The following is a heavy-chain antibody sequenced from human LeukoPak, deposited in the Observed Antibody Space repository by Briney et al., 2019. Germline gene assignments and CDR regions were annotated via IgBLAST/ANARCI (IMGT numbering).Heavy chain of an antibody. D-gene: IGHD4-17*01. CDR2: MNPNSGNT. CDR1: QYTFTSYD. Sequence: ASVKVSCKASQYTFTSYDINWVRQAPGQGLEWIGWMNPNSGNTRYAQKFQGRVAMTRNTSISTAYMELSSLTSEDTAVYYCARRNYGDIRRCWFDPWGQGTLVTVSS. J-gene: IGHJ5*02. V-gene: IGHV1-8*01. CDR3: ARRNYGDIRRCWFDP.